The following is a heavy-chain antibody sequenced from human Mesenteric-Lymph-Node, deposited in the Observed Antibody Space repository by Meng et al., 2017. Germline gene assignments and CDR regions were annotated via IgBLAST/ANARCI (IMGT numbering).Heavy chain of an antibody. CDR2: IKSKTDGGTT. Sequence: EVQLVESGGGLVKPGGSLRLSCAASGLTFSNAWMSWVRQAPGKGLEWVGRIKSKTDGGTTDYAAPVKGRFTISRDDSKNTLYLQMNSLKTEDTAVYYCTTANLWFGPYYWGQGTLVTVSS. CDR3: TTANLWFGPYY. D-gene: IGHD3-10*01. CDR1: GLTFSNAW. J-gene: IGHJ4*02. V-gene: IGHV3-15*01.